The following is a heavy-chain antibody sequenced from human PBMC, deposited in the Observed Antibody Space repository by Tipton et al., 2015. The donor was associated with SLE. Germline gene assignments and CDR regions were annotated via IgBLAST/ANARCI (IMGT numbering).Heavy chain of an antibody. V-gene: IGHV4-4*07. D-gene: IGHD2-15*01. CDR3: AAHAAGRGGSGY. CDR2: FDPNGST. CDR1: GGSISNYY. J-gene: IGHJ4*02. Sequence: LRLSCSVSGGSISNYYWSWIRQPPGKGLEWIGRFDPNGSTRYNPSFQSRVTMSMDTSKKQFSLVLSSVTAADTAVYYCAAHAAGRGGSGYWGQGTLVTVSS.